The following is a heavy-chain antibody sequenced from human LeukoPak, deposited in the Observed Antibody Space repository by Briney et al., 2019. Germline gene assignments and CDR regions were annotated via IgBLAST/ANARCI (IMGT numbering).Heavy chain of an antibody. D-gene: IGHD3-3*01. J-gene: IGHJ6*03. V-gene: IGHV1-18*01. CDR3: ARAMGYDFWRGYYSSYYYYMDV. Sequence: GASLKVSCKPSGYSFTNYVISWVRQAPAQALEWMEWISAYNDNTNYAQKLQGRVTMTTDTSTSTAYMELRSLRSDDTAVYYCARAMGYDFWRGYYSSYYYYMDVWGKGTTVTVSS. CDR2: ISAYNDNT. CDR1: GYSFTNYV.